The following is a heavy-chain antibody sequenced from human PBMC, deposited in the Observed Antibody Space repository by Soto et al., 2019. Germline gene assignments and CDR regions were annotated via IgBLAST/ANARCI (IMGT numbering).Heavy chain of an antibody. D-gene: IGHD3-3*02. J-gene: IGHJ6*02. V-gene: IGHV1-69*01. CDR1: GDTFSSYA. CDR3: ARVEFLGYGLDV. Sequence: QVQLVQSGAEVKKPGSSVRVSCKASGDTFSSYAISWVRQAPGQGLERLGGIIPMFGTLNYAQKFQGRVTIPADESTSTVYRELSSLRSEDTAVYYCARVEFLGYGLDVWGQGTTVTVSS. CDR2: IIPMFGTL.